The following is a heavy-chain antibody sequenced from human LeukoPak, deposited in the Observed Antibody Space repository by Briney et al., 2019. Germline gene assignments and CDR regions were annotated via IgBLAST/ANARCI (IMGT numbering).Heavy chain of an antibody. Sequence: PSETLSLTCAVYGGSFSGYYWSWIRQPPGKGLEWIGEINHSGGTNYNPSLKSRVTISVDTSKNQFSLKLSSVTAADTAVYYCARARSVPAAMTVRHAFDIWGQGTMVTVSS. CDR3: ARARSVPAAMTVRHAFDI. V-gene: IGHV4-34*01. D-gene: IGHD2-2*01. CDR2: INHSGGT. CDR1: GGSFSGYY. J-gene: IGHJ3*02.